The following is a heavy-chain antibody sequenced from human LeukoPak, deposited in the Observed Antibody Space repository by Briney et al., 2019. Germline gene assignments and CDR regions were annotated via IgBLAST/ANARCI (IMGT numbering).Heavy chain of an antibody. V-gene: IGHV3-30*02. D-gene: IGHD5-12*01. Sequence: GGSLRLSCAASGFTFSSYGMHWVRQAPGKGLEWVAFIRYDGSNKYYADSVKGRFTISRDNSKNTLYLQMNSLRAEDTAVYYCAKGSGYEHYYYYYYMDVWGKGTTVTISS. CDR1: GFTFSSYG. CDR2: IRYDGSNK. J-gene: IGHJ6*03. CDR3: AKGSGYEHYYYYYYMDV.